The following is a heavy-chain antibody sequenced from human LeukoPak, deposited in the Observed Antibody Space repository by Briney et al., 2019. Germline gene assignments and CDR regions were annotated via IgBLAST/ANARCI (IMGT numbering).Heavy chain of an antibody. CDR2: IYYSGST. CDR3: ARARGDYVNNWFDP. J-gene: IGHJ5*02. CDR1: GGSIGSSLQY. D-gene: IGHD4-17*01. V-gene: IGHV4-39*02. Sequence: PSETLSLTCTVSGGSIGSSLQYWGWIRQPPGKGLEWIGTIYYSGSTYYNPSLKSRVTISVDTSNNQFSLKLSSVTAADTAVYYCARARGDYVNNWFDPWGQGTLVTVSS.